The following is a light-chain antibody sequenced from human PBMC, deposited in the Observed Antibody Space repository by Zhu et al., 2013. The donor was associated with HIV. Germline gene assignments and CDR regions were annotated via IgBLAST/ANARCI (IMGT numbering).Light chain of an antibody. Sequence: AFQLTQSPSSLSASVGHRVTITCRASQDISSPLAWYQQKPGRVPKRLIYAASTLQNGVPSRFSGSGSGTEFTLTISSLQSEDFAVYYCQQYNNWPPITFGQGTRLEIK. V-gene: IGKV1D-13*01. CDR1: QDISSP. J-gene: IGKJ5*01. CDR3: QQYNNWPPIT. CDR2: AAS.